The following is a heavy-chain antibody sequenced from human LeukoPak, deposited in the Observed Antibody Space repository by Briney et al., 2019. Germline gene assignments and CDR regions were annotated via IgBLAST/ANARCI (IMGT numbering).Heavy chain of an antibody. Sequence: GGCLRLSCADSVFTPRSYAMRWVRQAPGRGLEWVSGICGNVAKTHYTDSVKGRSTTSGDNSKNALHLQMNSLRAEDTALYYCAKDTGASCYSAIAYWGQGAPVTVST. CDR1: VFTPRSYA. V-gene: IGHV3-23*01. CDR3: AKDTGASCYSAIAY. CDR2: ICGNVAKT. D-gene: IGHD2-15*01. J-gene: IGHJ4*02.